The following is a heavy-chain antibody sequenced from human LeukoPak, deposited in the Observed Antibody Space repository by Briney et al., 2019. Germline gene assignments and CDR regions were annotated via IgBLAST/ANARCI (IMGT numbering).Heavy chain of an antibody. J-gene: IGHJ4*02. CDR3: ARDPVPNSSGYYYGFDY. CDR2: IISSSSTI. Sequence: GSLRLSCAASGFTFSSYSMNWVRQAPGKGLEWVSYIISSSSTIYYADSVKGRFTISRDNAKNSLYLQMNSLRDEDTAVYYCARDPVPNSSGYYYGFDYWGQGTLVTVSS. V-gene: IGHV3-48*02. CDR1: GFTFSSYS. D-gene: IGHD3-22*01.